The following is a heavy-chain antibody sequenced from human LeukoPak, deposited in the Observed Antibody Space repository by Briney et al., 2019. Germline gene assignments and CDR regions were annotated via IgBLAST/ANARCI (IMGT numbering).Heavy chain of an antibody. V-gene: IGHV3-23*01. CDR3: AKDGYSSSWYPINYYYYGMDV. CDR1: GFTFSSYA. D-gene: IGHD6-13*01. Sequence: GGSLRLSCAASGFTFSSYAMSWVRQAPGKGLEWVSAISGSGGSTYYAGSVKGRFTISRDNSKNTLYLQMNSLRAEDTAVYYCAKDGYSSSWYPINYYYYGMDVWGQGTTVTVSS. J-gene: IGHJ6*02. CDR2: ISGSGGST.